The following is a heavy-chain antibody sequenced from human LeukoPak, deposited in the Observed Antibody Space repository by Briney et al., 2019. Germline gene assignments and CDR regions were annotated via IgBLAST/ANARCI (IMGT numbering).Heavy chain of an antibody. Sequence: GGSLRLSCAASGFTFSSYGMHWVRQAPGKGLEWVAFIRYDGSNKYYADSVKGRFTISRDNSKNTLYLQMNSLRAEDTAVYYCAKDRLRIVVVPAAPDYWGQGTLVTVSS. CDR3: AKDRLRIVVVPAAPDY. CDR1: GFTFSSYG. CDR2: IRYDGSNK. J-gene: IGHJ4*02. V-gene: IGHV3-30*02. D-gene: IGHD2-2*01.